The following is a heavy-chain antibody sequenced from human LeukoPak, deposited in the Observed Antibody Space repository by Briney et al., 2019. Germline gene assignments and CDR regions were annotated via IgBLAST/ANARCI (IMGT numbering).Heavy chain of an antibody. CDR3: ASRVVAAAGLSAYYFDY. J-gene: IGHJ4*02. CDR1: GGSFSGYY. V-gene: IGHV4-34*01. Sequence: PSETLSLTCAVYGGSFSGYYWSWIRRPPGKGLEWIGEINHSGSTNYNPSLKSRVTISVDTSKNQFSLKLSSVTAADTAVYYCASRVVAAAGLSAYYFDYWGQGTLVTVSS. CDR2: INHSGST. D-gene: IGHD6-13*01.